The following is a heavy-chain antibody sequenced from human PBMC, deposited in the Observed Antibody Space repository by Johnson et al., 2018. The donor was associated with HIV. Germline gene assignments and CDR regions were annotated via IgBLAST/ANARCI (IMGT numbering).Heavy chain of an antibody. CDR2: IGKVSDT. J-gene: IGHJ3*02. V-gene: IGHV3-20*04. CDR3: AKSPGKDHGGNSGGIDI. Sequence: VQLVESGGGVERRGGSLRLSCAASGFTFDDYGMSWVRQAPGKGLEWVSAIGKVSDTYYSDSVKGRFSMSRENVKNSLYLQMNNLRAGDTAVYFCAKSPGKDHGGNSGGIDIWGQGTMVTVSA. CDR1: GFTFDDYG. D-gene: IGHD4-23*01.